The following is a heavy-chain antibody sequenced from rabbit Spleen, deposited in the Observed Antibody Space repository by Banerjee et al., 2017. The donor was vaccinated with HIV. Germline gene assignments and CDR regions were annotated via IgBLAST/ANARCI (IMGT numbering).Heavy chain of an antibody. J-gene: IGHJ6*01. D-gene: IGHD8-1*01. CDR1: GFDFSDYG. V-gene: IGHV1S45*01. CDR2: IDTSDGDT. Sequence: QEQLVESGGGLVQPGGSLKLSCKGSGFDFSDYGVSWVRQAPGKGLEWIACIDTSDGDTDYANWPKGRFTISKASSTTVTLQMTSLTAADTATYFCARDTGSSFSSYGMDLGGPGTLVTVS. CDR3: ARDTGSSFSSYGMDL.